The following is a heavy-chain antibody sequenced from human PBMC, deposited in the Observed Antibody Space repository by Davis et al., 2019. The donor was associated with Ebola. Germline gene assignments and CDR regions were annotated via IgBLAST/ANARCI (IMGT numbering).Heavy chain of an antibody. J-gene: IGHJ4*02. CDR1: GYTFTGYY. Sequence: ASVKVSCKASGYTFTGYYLHWVRQAPGQGLEWMGWINPNSGGTNYAQKFQGRVTMTRDTSISTTYMELSRLRSDDTAVYYCARDLGYYGSGSYYNSHYFDYWGQGTLVTASS. V-gene: IGHV1-2*02. CDR3: ARDLGYYGSGSYYNSHYFDY. CDR2: INPNSGGT. D-gene: IGHD3-10*01.